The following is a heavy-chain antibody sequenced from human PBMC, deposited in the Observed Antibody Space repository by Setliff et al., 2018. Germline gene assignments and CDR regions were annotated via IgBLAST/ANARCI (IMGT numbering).Heavy chain of an antibody. Sequence: TLSLTCTVSGGSISGNNFFWAWIRQPPGKGLEWLGSVYYTGISYSHPSLESRVTISVDTSKNQFSLRLTSVTAADTAVYFCARDQTAILDFWGHGTLVTVSS. CDR3: ARDQTAILDF. J-gene: IGHJ4*01. V-gene: IGHV4-39*07. D-gene: IGHD5-18*01. CDR2: VYYTGIS. CDR1: GGSISGNNFF.